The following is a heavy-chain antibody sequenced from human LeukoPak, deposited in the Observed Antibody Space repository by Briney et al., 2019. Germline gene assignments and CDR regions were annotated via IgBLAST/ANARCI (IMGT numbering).Heavy chain of an antibody. Sequence: SETLSLTCTVSGGSISSYYWSWIRQPPGKGLEWIGYIYYSGSTNYNPSLKSRVTISVDTSKNQFSLKLSSVTAADTAVYYCARGYGDYYYYYMDVWGEGTTVTVSS. J-gene: IGHJ6*03. CDR2: IYYSGST. D-gene: IGHD4-17*01. CDR3: ARGYGDYYYYYMDV. CDR1: GGSISSYY. V-gene: IGHV4-59*01.